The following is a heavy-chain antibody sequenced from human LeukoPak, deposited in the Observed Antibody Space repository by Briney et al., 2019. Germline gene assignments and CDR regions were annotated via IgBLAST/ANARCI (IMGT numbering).Heavy chain of an antibody. Sequence: SGPTLVNPTQTLTLTCTFSGFSLSTSGVGVGWIRQPPGKALEWLALIYWDGDKRYSPSLKSRLPITKDTSKNQVVLTMTNMDPVDTATYYCAHSRPVYDSSGYYRAYHFDYWGQGTLVTVSS. J-gene: IGHJ4*02. CDR2: IYWDGDK. V-gene: IGHV2-5*02. D-gene: IGHD3-22*01. CDR1: GFSLSTSGVG. CDR3: AHSRPVYDSSGYYRAYHFDY.